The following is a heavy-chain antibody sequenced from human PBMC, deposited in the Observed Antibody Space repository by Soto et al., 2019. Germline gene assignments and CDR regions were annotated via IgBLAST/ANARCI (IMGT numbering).Heavy chain of an antibody. CDR1: GGSISSSSYY. V-gene: IGHV4-39*01. J-gene: IGHJ6*02. D-gene: IGHD4-4*01. CDR2: IYYSGST. CDR3: ATNYAYYYYYGMDV. Sequence: SETLSLTCTVSGGSISSSSYYWGWIRQPPGKGLEWIGSIYYSGSTYYNPSLKSRVTISVDTSKNQFSLKLSSVTAADTAVYYCATNYAYYYYYGMDVWGQGTTITVSS.